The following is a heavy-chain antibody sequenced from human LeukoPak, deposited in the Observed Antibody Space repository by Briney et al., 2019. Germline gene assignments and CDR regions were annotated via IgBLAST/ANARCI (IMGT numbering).Heavy chain of an antibody. CDR3: ARENAFAVAGPLNY. Sequence: GASVKVSCKTSGYRFTGYYIHWVRQAPGQGLEWMGWIDPNSGGTNYAQKFQGGVSLTRDTSVSTVHMDLTRLRSDDTAIYYCARENAFAVAGPLNYWGQGTLVTVSS. V-gene: IGHV1-2*02. CDR2: IDPNSGGT. J-gene: IGHJ4*02. D-gene: IGHD6-19*01. CDR1: GYRFTGYY.